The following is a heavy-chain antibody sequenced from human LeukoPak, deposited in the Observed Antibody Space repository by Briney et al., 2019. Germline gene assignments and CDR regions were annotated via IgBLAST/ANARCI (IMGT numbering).Heavy chain of an antibody. J-gene: IGHJ4*02. CDR2: IYTSGST. Sequence: SETLSLTCTVSGGSISSYYWSWIRQPPGKGLEWIGYIYTSGSTNYNPSLKSRVTISVDTSKNQFSLKLSSVTAADTAVYYCARRAVAENYFDYWGQGTLVTVSS. CDR1: GGSISSYY. CDR3: ARRAVAENYFDY. V-gene: IGHV4-4*09. D-gene: IGHD6-19*01.